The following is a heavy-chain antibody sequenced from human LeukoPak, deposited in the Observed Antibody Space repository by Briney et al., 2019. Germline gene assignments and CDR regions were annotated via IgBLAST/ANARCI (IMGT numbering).Heavy chain of an antibody. V-gene: IGHV4-59*01. CDR2: IYYSGST. CDR3: ARVVTIFGVVIEYNWFDP. Sequence: PSETLSLTCTVSGGSISSYYWSWIRQPPGKGLEWIGYIYYSGSTNYNPSLKSRVTISVDTSKNQFSLKLGSVTAADTAVYYCARVVTIFGVVIEYNWFDPWGQGTLVTVSS. D-gene: IGHD3-3*01. CDR1: GGSISSYY. J-gene: IGHJ5*02.